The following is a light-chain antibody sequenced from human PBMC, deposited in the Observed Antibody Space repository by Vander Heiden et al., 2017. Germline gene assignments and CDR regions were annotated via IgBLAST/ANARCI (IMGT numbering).Light chain of an antibody. V-gene: IGLV3-21*03. Sequence: SYVLTQPTSLSVALGKTARITCGGYNFGSKRVHWYQQKPGQAPVLVVNDDDVRPSRLPERFSGSNSGNTATLSISRVEAGDEADYYCQVWDRSSDHTIFGGGTRLTVL. CDR1: NFGSKR. CDR3: QVWDRSSDHTI. J-gene: IGLJ2*01. CDR2: DDD.